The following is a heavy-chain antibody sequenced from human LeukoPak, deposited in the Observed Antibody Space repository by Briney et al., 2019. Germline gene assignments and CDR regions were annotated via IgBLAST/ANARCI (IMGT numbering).Heavy chain of an antibody. CDR3: ARLIDV. Sequence: SETLSLTCAVYAVSLSAYYWSWIRQPPGKGLEWIGEINHGGSANYNPTLQSRVTISVDMSKNQFSLKLSSVTAADTAVYYCARLIDVWGQGTLVTVSS. J-gene: IGHJ4*02. D-gene: IGHD3-16*02. CDR2: INHGGSA. V-gene: IGHV4-34*01. CDR1: AVSLSAYY.